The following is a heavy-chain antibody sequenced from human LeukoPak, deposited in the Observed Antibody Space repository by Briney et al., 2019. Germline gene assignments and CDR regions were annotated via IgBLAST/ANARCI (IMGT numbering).Heavy chain of an antibody. D-gene: IGHD3-22*01. J-gene: IGHJ4*02. CDR3: ARGRTEQNYYDSSGYYYYFDY. V-gene: IGHV4-34*01. CDR1: GGSFSGYY. Sequence: PSETLSLTCAVYGGSFSGYYWSWIRQPPGKGLEWIGEINHSGSTNYNPSLKSRVTISVDTSMNQFSLKLSSVTAADTAVYYCARGRTEQNYYDSSGYYYYFDYWGQGTLVTVS. CDR2: INHSGST.